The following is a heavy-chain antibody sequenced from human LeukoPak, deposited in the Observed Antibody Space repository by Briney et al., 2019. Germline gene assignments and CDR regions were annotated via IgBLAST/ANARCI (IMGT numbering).Heavy chain of an antibody. CDR2: TYYSGST. CDR3: ARGGYYYGSGSFGGAFDI. Sequence: SETLSLTCTVSGGSISSYYWSWIRQPQGKGLEWFGYTYYSGSTNYNPSLKSRVTMSVDTSKNQFSLKLSSVTAADTAVYYCARGGYYYGSGSFGGAFDIWGQGTMVTVSS. V-gene: IGHV4-59*08. D-gene: IGHD3-10*01. CDR1: GGSISSYY. J-gene: IGHJ3*02.